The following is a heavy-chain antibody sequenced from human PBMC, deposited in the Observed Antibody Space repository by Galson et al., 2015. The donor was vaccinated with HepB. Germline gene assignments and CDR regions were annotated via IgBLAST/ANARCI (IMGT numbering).Heavy chain of an antibody. CDR3: ATSKVSYGYCSSTSCYWEEGYYYMDV. CDR1: GFTFSSYA. Sequence: SLRLSCAASGFTFSSYAMSWVRQAPGKGLEWVSAISGSGGSTYYADSVKGRFTISRDNSKNTLYLQMNSLRAEDTAVYYCATSKVSYGYCSSTSCYWEEGYYYMDVWGKGTTVTVSS. D-gene: IGHD2-2*01. V-gene: IGHV3-23*01. CDR2: ISGSGGST. J-gene: IGHJ6*03.